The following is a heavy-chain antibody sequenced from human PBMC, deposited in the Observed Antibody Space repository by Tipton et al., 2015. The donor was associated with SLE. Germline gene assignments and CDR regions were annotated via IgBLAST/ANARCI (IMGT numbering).Heavy chain of an antibody. Sequence: QVQLVQSGAEVKKSGASVKVSCKASGYTFTSYFIHWVRQAPGQGLEWMGIITPSGGSTSSAQNFKGRITMTRDTSTSTVYMELSSLRSEDTAVYYCARELGTRVYYFDYWGQGTLVTVSS. CDR2: ITPSGGST. J-gene: IGHJ4*02. V-gene: IGHV1-46*01. CDR3: ARELGTRVYYFDY. D-gene: IGHD1-1*01. CDR1: GYTFTSYF.